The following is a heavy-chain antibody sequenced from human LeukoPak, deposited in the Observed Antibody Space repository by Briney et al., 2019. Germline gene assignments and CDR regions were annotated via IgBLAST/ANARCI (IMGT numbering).Heavy chain of an antibody. CDR1: GYTFTSYG. CDR3: ARGFSDFWSGYYRPYYYGMDV. D-gene: IGHD3-3*01. Sequence: ASVKVSCKASGYTFTSYGISWVRQAPGQGLEWMGWISAYNGNTNYAQKLQGRVTMTTDTSTSTAYMELRSLRSDDTAVYYCARGFSDFWSGYYRPYYYGMDVWGQGTTVTVSS. CDR2: ISAYNGNT. V-gene: IGHV1-18*01. J-gene: IGHJ6*02.